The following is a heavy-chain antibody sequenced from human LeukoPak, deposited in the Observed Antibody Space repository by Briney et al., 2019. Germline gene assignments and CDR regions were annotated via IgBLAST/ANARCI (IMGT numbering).Heavy chain of an antibody. CDR2: INAGNGNT. Sequence: ASVKVSRKASGYTFTSYAMHWVRQAPGQRLEWMGWINAGNGNTKYSQKFQGRVTITRDTSASTAYMELSSLRSEDTAVYYCARDKGSSVSFDYWGQGTLVTVSS. J-gene: IGHJ4*02. CDR3: ARDKGSSVSFDY. V-gene: IGHV1-3*01. D-gene: IGHD2-2*01. CDR1: GYTFTSYA.